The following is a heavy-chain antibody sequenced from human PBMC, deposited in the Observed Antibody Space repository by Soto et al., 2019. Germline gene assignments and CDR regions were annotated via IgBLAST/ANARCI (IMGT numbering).Heavy chain of an antibody. CDR1: GYTFTSYD. Sequence: ASVKVSCKGSGYTFTSYDINWVRQATGQRLEWMGWMNPNSGNTGYAQKFQGRVTMTRNTSISTAYMELSSLRFEDTAVYYCASLKECSGGSCYFRTYYYGMDVWGQGTTVTVSS. CDR3: ASLKECSGGSCYFRTYYYGMDV. J-gene: IGHJ6*02. D-gene: IGHD2-15*01. CDR2: MNPNSGNT. V-gene: IGHV1-8*01.